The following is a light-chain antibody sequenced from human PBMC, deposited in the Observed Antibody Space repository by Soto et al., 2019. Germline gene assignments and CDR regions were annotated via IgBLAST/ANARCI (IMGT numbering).Light chain of an antibody. CDR1: QSIATW. V-gene: IGKV1-5*03. J-gene: IGKJ1*01. CDR2: KAS. Sequence: DIQMTQSPSALSASVGDRVTITCRASQSIATWLTWYQQKPGKAPKVLIYKASTLESGVPSRFSGSGSWTEFSLPLSSLQPDDFATYYCQQYKSDPCTFGQGTKVEIK. CDR3: QQYKSDPCT.